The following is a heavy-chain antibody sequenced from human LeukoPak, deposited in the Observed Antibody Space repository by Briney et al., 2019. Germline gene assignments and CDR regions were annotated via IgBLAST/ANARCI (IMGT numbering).Heavy chain of an antibody. CDR1: GYTFTSYD. CDR2: MNPNSGNT. V-gene: IGHV1-8*01. D-gene: IGHD1-26*01. CDR3: ARSFGGLNYYYYYGMDV. J-gene: IGHJ6*02. Sequence: GASVTVSCKASGYTFTSYDINWVRQATGQGLEWMGWMNPNSGNTGYAQKFQGRVTMTRNTSISTAYMELSSLRSEDTAVYYCARSFGGLNYYYYYGMDVWGQGTTVTVSS.